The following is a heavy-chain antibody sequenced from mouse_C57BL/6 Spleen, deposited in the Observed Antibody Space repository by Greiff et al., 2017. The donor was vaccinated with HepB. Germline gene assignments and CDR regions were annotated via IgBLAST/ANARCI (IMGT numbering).Heavy chain of an antibody. V-gene: IGHV1-15*01. CDR2: IDPETGGT. D-gene: IGHD1-1*01. J-gene: IGHJ1*03. CDR1: GYTFTDYE. CDR3: TRFTTVVYWYFDV. Sequence: VQLQQSGAELVRPGASVTLSCKASGYTFTDYEMHWVKQTPVHGLEWIGAIDPETGGTAYNQKFKGKAILTADKSSSTAYMERRSLTSEDSAVYYCTRFTTVVYWYFDVWGTGTTVTVSS.